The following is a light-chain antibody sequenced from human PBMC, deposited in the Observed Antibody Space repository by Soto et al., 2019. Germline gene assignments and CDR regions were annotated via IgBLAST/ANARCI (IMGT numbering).Light chain of an antibody. CDR2: LNSDGSH. CDR3: QTWGTGIRV. J-gene: IGLJ1*01. Sequence: QLVLTQSPSASAFLGASVKLTCTLTSGHSSYAIAWHQQQPEKGPRYLMKLNSDGSHSKGDGIPDRFSGSSSGAERYLTISSLQSEDEADYYCQTWGTGIRVFGTGTKLTVL. CDR1: SGHSSYA. V-gene: IGLV4-69*01.